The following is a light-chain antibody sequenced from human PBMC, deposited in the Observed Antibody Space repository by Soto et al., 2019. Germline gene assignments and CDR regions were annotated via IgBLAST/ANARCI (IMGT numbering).Light chain of an antibody. CDR1: SSNIGNNA. J-gene: IGLJ3*02. CDR3: AAWDDRLKEV. Sequence: QSVLTQPPSVSEAPRQRVTISCSGSSSNIGNNAVNWYQQLPGKAPKLLIYSDDLLPSGVSDRFSGSKSGTSASLAISGLQSEDEPVYYCAAWDDRLKEVFGGGTKLTVL. V-gene: IGLV1-36*01. CDR2: SDD.